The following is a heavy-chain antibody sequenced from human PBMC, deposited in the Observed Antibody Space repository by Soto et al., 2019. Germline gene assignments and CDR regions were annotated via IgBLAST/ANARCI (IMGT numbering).Heavy chain of an antibody. CDR1: CGSITSSY. Sequence: PSEALSLTCTFSCGSITSSYWSCIRRPPGNGLYFIAYIYDTGISGSTPSTSYTPSLKSRVTMSVDTSKSQFSLKLTSVTAADTATYFCARDRPVGPFSYEGDNGMDVWGQGTTVTVSS. CDR2: IYDTGISGSTPST. CDR3: ARDRPVGPFSYEGDNGMDV. J-gene: IGHJ6*02. V-gene: IGHV4-59*01. D-gene: IGHD2-21*01.